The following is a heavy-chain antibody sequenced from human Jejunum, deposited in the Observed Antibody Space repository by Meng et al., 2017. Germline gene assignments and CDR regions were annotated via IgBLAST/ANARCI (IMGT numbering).Heavy chain of an antibody. CDR1: GGYIRSDATW. CDR3: ARFNDGSESIFDY. V-gene: IGHV4-31*03. D-gene: IGHD3-10*01. Sequence: QGQLKEAGTGLAQPYPTLSLTFTVSGGYIRSDATWWSWIRQHPGKDLQWIGHIYHSGTAYYNPSLESRVTLSVDPSRNQFSLKLDSVTAADTAVYFCARFNDGSESIFDYWGQGTLVTVSS. J-gene: IGHJ4*02. CDR2: IYHSGTA.